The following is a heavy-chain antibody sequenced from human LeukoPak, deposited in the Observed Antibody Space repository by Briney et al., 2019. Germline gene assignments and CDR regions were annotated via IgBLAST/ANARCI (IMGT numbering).Heavy chain of an antibody. CDR2: ISSSGSTI. J-gene: IGHJ5*02. D-gene: IGHD1-7*01. V-gene: IGHV3-48*03. Sequence: PGGSLRLFCAASGFTFSSYEMNWVGQAPGKGLEWVSYISSSGSTIYYVDSVKGRFTISRDNAKNSLYLQMNSLRAEDTAVYYYARCSITGTSHLFDPWGQRTLVTVSS. CDR3: ARCSITGTSHLFDP. CDR1: GFTFSSYE.